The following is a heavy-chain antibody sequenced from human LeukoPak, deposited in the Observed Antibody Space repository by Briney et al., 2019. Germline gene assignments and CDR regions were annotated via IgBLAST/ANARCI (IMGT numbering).Heavy chain of an antibody. CDR1: GFTFSSYA. CDR2: ISYDGSNK. J-gene: IGHJ4*02. V-gene: IGHV3-30-3*01. D-gene: IGHD3-3*01. Sequence: GRSLRLSCAASGFTFSSYAMHWVRQAPGKGLEWVAVISYDGSNKYYADSVKGRFTISRDNSKNTLYLQMNSLRAEDTAVYYCARDRVKYYDFWSGYYDLDYWGQGTLVTVSS. CDR3: ARDRVKYYDFWSGYYDLDY.